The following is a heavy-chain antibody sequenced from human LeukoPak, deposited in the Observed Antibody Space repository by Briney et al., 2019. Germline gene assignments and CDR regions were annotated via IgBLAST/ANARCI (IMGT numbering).Heavy chain of an antibody. CDR1: GFTFSSYA. V-gene: IGHV3-30-3*01. CDR2: ISYDGSNK. D-gene: IGHD3-10*01. Sequence: GGSLRLSCAASGFTFSSYAMHWVRQAPGKGLEWVAVISYDGSNKYYADSVKGRFTISRDNSKNTLHLQMNSLRAEDTAVYYCARDGLVRGVITYYFDYWGQGTLVTVSS. J-gene: IGHJ4*02. CDR3: ARDGLVRGVITYYFDY.